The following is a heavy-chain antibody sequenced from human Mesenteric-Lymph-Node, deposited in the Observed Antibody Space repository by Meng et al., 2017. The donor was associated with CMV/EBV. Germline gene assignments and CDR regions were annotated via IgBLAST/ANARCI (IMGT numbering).Heavy chain of an antibody. CDR1: GFTFSSYG. Sequence: GGSLRLSCAASGFTFSSYGMHWVRQAPGKGLEWVAFIRYDGSNKYYADSVKGRFTISRDNSKSTLYLQMNSLRAEDTAVYYCAKDSSSGCYAEYFQHWGQGTLVTVSS. D-gene: IGHD6-19*01. CDR2: IRYDGSNK. CDR3: AKDSSSGCYAEYFQH. V-gene: IGHV3-30*02. J-gene: IGHJ1*01.